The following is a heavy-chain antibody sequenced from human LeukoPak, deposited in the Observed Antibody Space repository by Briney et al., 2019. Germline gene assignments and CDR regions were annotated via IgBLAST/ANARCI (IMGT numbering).Heavy chain of an antibody. V-gene: IGHV4-39*01. CDR2: IYYSGST. CDR3: ARQLYYYDSSGYFDN. Sequence: SETLSLTCTISGGSISSSTFYWAWIRQPPGKGLEWIGSIYYSGSTYYNPSLESRVTISVDTSKNQFSLKLSSVTAADSAVYYCARQLYYYDSSGYFDNWGQGTLVTVSS. CDR1: GGSISSSTFY. J-gene: IGHJ4*02. D-gene: IGHD3-22*01.